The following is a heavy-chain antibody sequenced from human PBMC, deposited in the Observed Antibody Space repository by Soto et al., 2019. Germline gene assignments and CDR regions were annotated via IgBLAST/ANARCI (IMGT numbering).Heavy chain of an antibody. CDR1: GYTFTSYG. D-gene: IGHD3-22*01. J-gene: IGHJ6*02. CDR2: ISAYNGNT. V-gene: IGHV1-18*01. CDR3: ARGLYYYDSSVNYGMDV. Sequence: ASVKVSCKASGYTFTSYGIIWVRQAPGQGLEWMGWISAYNGNTNYAQKLQGRVTMTTDTSTSTAYMELRSLRSDDTAVYYCARGLYYYDSSVNYGMDVWGQGTTVTVS.